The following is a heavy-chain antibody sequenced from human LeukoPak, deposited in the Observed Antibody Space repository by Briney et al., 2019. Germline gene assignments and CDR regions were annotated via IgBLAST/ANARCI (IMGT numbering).Heavy chain of an antibody. V-gene: IGHV3-23*01. CDR2: ISGSGGST. CDR1: GFTFSSYW. CDR3: AKGRCSSTSCANWFDP. D-gene: IGHD2-2*01. Sequence: GGSLRLSCAASGFTFSSYWMHWVRQAPGKGLEWVSAISGSGGSTYYADSVKGRFTISRDNSKNTLYLQMNSLRAEDTAVYYCAKGRCSSTSCANWFDPWGQGILVTVSS. J-gene: IGHJ5*02.